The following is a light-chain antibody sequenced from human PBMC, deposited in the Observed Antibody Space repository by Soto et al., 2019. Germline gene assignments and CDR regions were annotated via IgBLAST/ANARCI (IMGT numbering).Light chain of an antibody. CDR1: SSDGGGYNY. Sequence: QSALTQPASVSGSPGQSITISCTGTSSDGGGYNYVSWYQQHPGKAPKLMIYDVSNRPSGVSNRFSGSKSGNTASLTISGLQAEDEADYYCSSYTSRSTLVFGGGTQLTVL. V-gene: IGLV2-14*01. J-gene: IGLJ2*01. CDR2: DVS. CDR3: SSYTSRSTLV.